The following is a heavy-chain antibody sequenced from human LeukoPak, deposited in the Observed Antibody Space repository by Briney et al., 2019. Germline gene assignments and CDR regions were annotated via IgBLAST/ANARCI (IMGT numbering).Heavy chain of an antibody. CDR1: GFTFSSYG. CDR3: AKARWPTVELSYFDY. D-gene: IGHD4-23*01. CDR2: IRYDGSNK. J-gene: IGHJ4*02. Sequence: PGGSLRLSCAASGFTFSSYGMHWVRQAPGKGLEWVAFIRYDGSNKYYADSVKGRFTISRDNSENTLYLQMNSLRAEDTAVYYCAKARWPTVELSYFDYWGQGTLVTVSS. V-gene: IGHV3-30*02.